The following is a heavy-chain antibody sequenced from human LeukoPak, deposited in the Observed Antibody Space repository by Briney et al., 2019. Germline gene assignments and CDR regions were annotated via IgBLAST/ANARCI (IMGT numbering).Heavy chain of an antibody. Sequence: PSETLSLTCTVSGGSISSGDYYWSWIRQPPGKGLEWIGYIYYGGSTYYNPSLKSRVTISVDTSKNQFSLKLSSVTAADTAVYYCARDTSIGGASYWGQGTLVTVSS. J-gene: IGHJ4*02. CDR3: ARDTSIGGASY. V-gene: IGHV4-30-4*08. CDR1: GGSISSGDYY. D-gene: IGHD1-26*01. CDR2: IYYGGST.